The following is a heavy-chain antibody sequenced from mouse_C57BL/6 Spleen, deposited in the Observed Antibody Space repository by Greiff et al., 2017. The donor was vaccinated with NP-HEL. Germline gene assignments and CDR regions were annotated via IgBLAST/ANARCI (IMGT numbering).Heavy chain of an antibody. Sequence: DVHLVESGGGLVKPGGSLKLSCAASGFTFSSYAMSWVRQTPEKRLEWVATISDGGSYTYYPDNVKGRFTISRDNAKNNLYLQMSHLKSEDTAMYYCAQSPMGSPFAYWGQGTLVTVSA. CDR3: AQSPMGSPFAY. J-gene: IGHJ3*01. V-gene: IGHV5-4*01. CDR2: ISDGGSYT. CDR1: GFTFSSYA.